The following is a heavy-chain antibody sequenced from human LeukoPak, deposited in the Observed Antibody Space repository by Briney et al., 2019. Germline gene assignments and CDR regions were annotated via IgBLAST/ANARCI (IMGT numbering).Heavy chain of an antibody. CDR3: ASVTIGVCRSEDGAFDI. CDR2: IIPMFGTA. Sequence: SVKVSCKASGGTFSSYAISWVRQAPGQGLEWMGGIIPMFGTANYAQKVQGRVTITTDESKRTAYMELSSLRSEDTAVYYCASVTIGVCRSEDGAFDIWGQGTMVSVSS. J-gene: IGHJ3*02. CDR1: GGTFSSYA. V-gene: IGHV1-69*05. D-gene: IGHD3-22*01.